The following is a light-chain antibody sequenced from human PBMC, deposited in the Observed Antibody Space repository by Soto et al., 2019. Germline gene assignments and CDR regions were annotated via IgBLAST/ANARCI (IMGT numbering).Light chain of an antibody. Sequence: IQLTQSPSFLSASVGDRVTITCRASQGISNHLAWFQQEPGKAPNLLISAASRLQSGVPSRFSGRGSGTDFTLTISSLQPEDFATYYCLQDYDYPRTFGQGTMVDVK. CDR2: AAS. J-gene: IGKJ1*01. V-gene: IGKV1-6*01. CDR1: QGISNH. CDR3: LQDYDYPRT.